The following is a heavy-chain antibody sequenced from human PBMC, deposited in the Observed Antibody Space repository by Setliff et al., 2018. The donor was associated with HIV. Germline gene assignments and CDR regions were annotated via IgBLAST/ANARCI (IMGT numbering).Heavy chain of an antibody. D-gene: IGHD6-13*01. J-gene: IGHJ5*02. V-gene: IGHV4-38-2*02. CDR3: ARIGSGWSVGWFDP. Sequence: SETLSLTCTVSGSSISSNYYWAWIRQAPGKGQEWIGCIDASANTYYIPSLKSRATISIDTSKNQLSLKLRSVTAADTAVYYCARIGSGWSVGWFDPWGQGTLVTVSS. CDR1: GSSISSNYY. CDR2: IDASANT.